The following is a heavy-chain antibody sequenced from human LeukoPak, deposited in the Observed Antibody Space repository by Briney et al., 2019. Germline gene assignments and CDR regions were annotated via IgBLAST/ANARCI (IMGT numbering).Heavy chain of an antibody. Sequence: GGSLRLSCAASGFTFDDYAMHWVRQAPGKGLEWVAVISYDGSNKYYADSVKGRFTTSRDNSKNTLYLQMNSLRAEDTAVYYCARDPVFTWRYFDYWGQGTLVTVSS. CDR3: ARDPVFTWRYFDY. J-gene: IGHJ4*02. CDR2: ISYDGSNK. V-gene: IGHV3-30*04. CDR1: GFTFDDYA. D-gene: IGHD5-12*01.